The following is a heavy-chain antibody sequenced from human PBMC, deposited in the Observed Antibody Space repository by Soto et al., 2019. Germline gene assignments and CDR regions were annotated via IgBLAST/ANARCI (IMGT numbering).Heavy chain of an antibody. CDR3: ARGVYCSTTSCYWGMDV. Sequence: SETLSLTCAVYGGSFSGYYWSWIRQPPGKGLEWIGEINHSGRTNYNPSLKSRVTISVDTSKNQFSLKVSSVTAADTAVYFCARGVYCSTTSCYWGMDVWGQATTVTVSS. CDR2: INHSGRT. CDR1: GGSFSGYY. V-gene: IGHV4-34*01. J-gene: IGHJ6*02. D-gene: IGHD2-2*01.